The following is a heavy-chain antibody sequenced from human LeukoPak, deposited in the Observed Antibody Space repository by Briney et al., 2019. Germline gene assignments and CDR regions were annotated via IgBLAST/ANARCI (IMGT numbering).Heavy chain of an antibody. D-gene: IGHD3-9*01. CDR3: ARASSKQLAGYLPDGFDI. V-gene: IGHV3-74*01. Sequence: GGSLRLSCAASGFTFNRYWMHWVRQVPGKGLVWVSRINSDGSSTTYADSVKGRFTISRDNAKNSLSLQMNSLRADDAAVYYCARASSKQLAGYLPDGFDIWGQGTMVTVSS. CDR2: INSDGSST. CDR1: GFTFNRYW. J-gene: IGHJ3*02.